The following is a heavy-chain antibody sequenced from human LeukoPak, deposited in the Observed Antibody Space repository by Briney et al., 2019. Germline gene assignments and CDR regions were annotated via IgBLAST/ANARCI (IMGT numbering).Heavy chain of an antibody. D-gene: IGHD3-3*01. J-gene: IGHJ5*02. CDR2: ISNSGKT. CDR3: ARPSTTISGIHEWIDP. V-gene: IGHV4-39*01. CDR1: GGSISSSSYY. Sequence: SETLSLTCTVSGGSISSSSYYWGWIRQPPGKGLEWIGSISNSGKTNYSPSLKSRVTMSVDTSKNQFSLNFSSVTAADTAVYYCARPSTTISGIHEWIDPWGQGTLVTVSS.